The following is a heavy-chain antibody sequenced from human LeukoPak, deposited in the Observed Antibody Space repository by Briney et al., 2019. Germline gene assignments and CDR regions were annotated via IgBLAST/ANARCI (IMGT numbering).Heavy chain of an antibody. D-gene: IGHD3-3*01. Sequence: PSETLSLTCTVSGGSISSGGYYWSWIRQPPGKGLEWIGYIYHSGSTYYNPSLKSRVTISVDRSKNQFSLKLNSVTAADTAVYYYARNPYYDFWSGPYYFDYWGRGTLVTVSS. CDR1: GGSISSGGYY. V-gene: IGHV4-30-2*01. CDR2: IYHSGST. CDR3: ARNPYYDFWSGPYYFDY. J-gene: IGHJ4*02.